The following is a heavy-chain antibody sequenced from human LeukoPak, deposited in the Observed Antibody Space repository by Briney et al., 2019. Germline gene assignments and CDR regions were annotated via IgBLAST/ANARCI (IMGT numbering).Heavy chain of an antibody. CDR3: ARAAYDILTGHHGKWYFDY. CDR1: GGSISSHY. D-gene: IGHD3-9*01. Sequence: PSETLSLTCTVSGGSISSHYWSWIRQPPGKGLEWIGYIYYSGSTNYNPSLKSRVTISVDTSKNQFSLKLSSVTAADTAVYYCARAAYDILTGHHGKWYFDYWGQGTLVTVSS. V-gene: IGHV4-59*11. J-gene: IGHJ4*02. CDR2: IYYSGST.